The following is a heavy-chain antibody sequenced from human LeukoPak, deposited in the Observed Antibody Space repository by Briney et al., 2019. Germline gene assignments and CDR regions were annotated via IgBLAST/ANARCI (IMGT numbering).Heavy chain of an antibody. J-gene: IGHJ4*02. CDR1: GYTFTSYY. CDR3: AREVGCTNGVCYTGAFDY. CDR2: INPSGGST. Sequence: RASVKVSCKASGYTFTSYYTHWVRQAPGQGLEWMGIINPSGGSTSYAQKFQGRVTMTRDTSTSTAYMELSSLRSEDTAVYYCAREVGCTNGVCYTGAFDYWGQGTLVTVSS. D-gene: IGHD2-8*01. V-gene: IGHV1-46*01.